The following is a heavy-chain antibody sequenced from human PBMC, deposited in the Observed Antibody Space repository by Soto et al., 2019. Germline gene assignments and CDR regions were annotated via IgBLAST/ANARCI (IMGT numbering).Heavy chain of an antibody. D-gene: IGHD3-10*01. V-gene: IGHV3-23*01. Sequence: GGSLRLSCAASGFTFSSYAMSWVRQAPGKGLEWVSAISGSGGSTYYADSVKGRSTISRDNSKNTLYLQMNSLRAEDTAVYYCAKASGGSGSYYSYYYGMDVWGQGTTVTVSS. J-gene: IGHJ6*02. CDR2: ISGSGGST. CDR1: GFTFSSYA. CDR3: AKASGGSGSYYSYYYGMDV.